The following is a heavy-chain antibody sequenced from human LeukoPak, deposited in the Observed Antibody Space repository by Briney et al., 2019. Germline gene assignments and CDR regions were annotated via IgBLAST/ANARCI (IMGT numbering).Heavy chain of an antibody. CDR1: GGSFSGYY. CDR2: INHGGST. J-gene: IGHJ4*02. D-gene: IGHD3-10*01. CDR3: ARGGTAYYYGAGSYLAY. Sequence: SETLSLTCAVYGGSFSGYYWSWIRQPPGKGLEWIGEINHGGSTNYNPSLKSRVTISEDTSKNHSSLKLRSVTAADTAVYYCARGGTAYYYGAGSYLAYWGQGTLVTVSS. V-gene: IGHV4-34*01.